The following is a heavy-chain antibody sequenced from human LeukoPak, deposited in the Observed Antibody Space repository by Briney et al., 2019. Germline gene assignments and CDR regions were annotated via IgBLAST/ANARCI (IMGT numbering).Heavy chain of an antibody. CDR3: TRVRRLVAVAENFDY. CDR2: IRSKAYGGTT. CDR1: GFPLGDFG. Sequence: GFLRPSLTSSGFPLGDFGIGLVPQGSGKGAGWGGFIRSKAYGGTTEYAASVKGRFTISRDDSKSIAYLQMNSLKTEDTAVYYCTRVRRLVAVAENFDYWGQGTLVTVSS. D-gene: IGHD6-19*01. J-gene: IGHJ4*02. V-gene: IGHV3-49*03.